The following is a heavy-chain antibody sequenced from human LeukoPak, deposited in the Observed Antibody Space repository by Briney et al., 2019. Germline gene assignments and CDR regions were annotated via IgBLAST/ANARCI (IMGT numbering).Heavy chain of an antibody. CDR2: ISYDGSNK. V-gene: IGHV3-30*18. Sequence: GGSLRLSCAASGSPFSTQAMTWVRQAPGKGLEWVAVISYDGSNKYYADSVKGRFTISRDNSKNTLYLQMNSLRAEDTAVYYCAKDLYTYYYGSGSDYWGQGTLVTVSS. CDR3: AKDLYTYYYGSGSDY. CDR1: GSPFSTQA. D-gene: IGHD3-10*01. J-gene: IGHJ4*02.